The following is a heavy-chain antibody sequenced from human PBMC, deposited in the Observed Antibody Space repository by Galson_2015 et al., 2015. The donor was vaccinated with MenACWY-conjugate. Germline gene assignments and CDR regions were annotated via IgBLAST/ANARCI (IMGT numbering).Heavy chain of an antibody. Sequence: SLRLSCATSGLTFSNVWMSWVRQAPGKGLEWVSGIRTITGSTYYADSVKGRFTISRDQSKNTLNLQMNSLRADDTAVYFCAGGGSASNVYYLVDVWGKGTTVTVSS. CDR2: IRTITGST. CDR3: AGGGSASNVYYLVDV. J-gene: IGHJ6*03. V-gene: IGHV3-23*01. D-gene: IGHD3-16*01. CDR1: GLTFSNVW.